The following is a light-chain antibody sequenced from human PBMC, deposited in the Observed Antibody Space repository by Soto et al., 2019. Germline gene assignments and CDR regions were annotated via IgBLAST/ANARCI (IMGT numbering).Light chain of an antibody. J-gene: IGKJ1*01. Sequence: DIQMTQYPSTLSASVGDRVTITCRASQSISSWLAWYQQKPGKAPKLLIYDASSLESGVPSSFSGSGSGTEFTLTISSPQPDDFATYYCQQYNSHATFGQGPK. V-gene: IGKV1-5*01. CDR2: DAS. CDR3: QQYNSHAT. CDR1: QSISSW.